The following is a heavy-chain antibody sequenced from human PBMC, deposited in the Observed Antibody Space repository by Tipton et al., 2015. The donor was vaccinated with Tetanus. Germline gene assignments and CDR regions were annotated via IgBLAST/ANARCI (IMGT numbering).Heavy chain of an antibody. D-gene: IGHD3-9*01. V-gene: IGHV3-9*01. CDR1: GFTFDDYA. Sequence: SLRLSCAASGFTFDDYAMHWVRQAPGKGLEWVSGISWISGSIGYTDAVKGRFTISRDNAKNSLYLQMNSLRAEDTALYYCAKAIRRGILNGYYEGFWFDARGQGPQVTVS. CDR2: ISWISGSI. CDR3: AKAIRRGILNGYYEGFWFDA. J-gene: IGHJ5*02.